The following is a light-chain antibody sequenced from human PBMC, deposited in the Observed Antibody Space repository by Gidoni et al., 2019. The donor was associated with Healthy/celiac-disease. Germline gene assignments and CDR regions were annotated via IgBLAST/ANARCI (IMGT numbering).Light chain of an antibody. Sequence: EIVLTQSPATLSLSPGERATLSCRASQSVSSYLAWYQQKPGQAPRLLIYDASNRATGIPARFSGSGSGTDFTLTISSLEPEDFAVYYCQQRSNLWTFXQXTKVEIK. J-gene: IGKJ1*01. CDR3: QQRSNLWT. CDR1: QSVSSY. V-gene: IGKV3-11*01. CDR2: DAS.